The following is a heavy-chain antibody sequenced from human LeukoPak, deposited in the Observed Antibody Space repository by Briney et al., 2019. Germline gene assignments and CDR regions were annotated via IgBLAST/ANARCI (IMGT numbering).Heavy chain of an antibody. D-gene: IGHD2-2*01. CDR3: ARDRRQAPAAIDY. CDR1: GGSISSGDYY. Sequence: PSQTLSLTCTVSGGSISSGDYYWSWIRQPPGKGLEWIGYIYYSGNTYYNPSLTSRVIISVDRSKNQFSLQLASVTAADTAVYFCARDRRQAPAAIDYWGQGALVTVSS. CDR2: IYYSGNT. V-gene: IGHV4-30-4*08. J-gene: IGHJ4*02.